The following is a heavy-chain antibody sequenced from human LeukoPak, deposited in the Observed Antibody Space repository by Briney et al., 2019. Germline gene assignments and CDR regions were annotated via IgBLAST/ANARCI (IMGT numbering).Heavy chain of an antibody. CDR1: GYTFTGYY. CDR2: INPNSGGT. V-gene: IGHV1-2*02. J-gene: IGHJ5*02. Sequence: ASVKVSCKASGYTFTGYYMHWVRQAPGQGLEWMGWINPNSGGTNYAQKFQGRVTMTGDTSISTAYMELSRLRSDDTAVYYCAREKIAAAYWFDPWGQGTLVTVSS. D-gene: IGHD6-13*01. CDR3: AREKIAAAYWFDP.